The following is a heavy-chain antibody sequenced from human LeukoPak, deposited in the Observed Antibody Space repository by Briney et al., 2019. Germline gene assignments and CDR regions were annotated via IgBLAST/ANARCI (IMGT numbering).Heavy chain of an antibody. CDR1: GFTFSSYG. J-gene: IGHJ4*02. Sequence: GRSLRLSCAASGFTFSSYGMHWVRQAPGKGLEWVADIWYDGSHKYYADSVKGRFTISRDDSKSTLYLQMNSLRAEDTAVYHCVTFYYDSSGSYVHYWGQGTLVTVSS. CDR2: IWYDGSHK. D-gene: IGHD3-22*01. V-gene: IGHV3-33*01. CDR3: VTFYYDSSGSYVHY.